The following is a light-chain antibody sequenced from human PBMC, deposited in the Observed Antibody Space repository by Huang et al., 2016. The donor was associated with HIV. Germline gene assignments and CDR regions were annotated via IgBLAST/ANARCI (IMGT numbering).Light chain of an antibody. CDR3: HQYKNWPRT. CDR2: SAS. V-gene: IGKV3-15*01. Sequence: EIVLTQSPATLSVSPGQRATLSCRASQTLSYNLAWYQQKPGQAPRLLIHSASVRATDIPVRLSGSGSGTEFSLTISSLRSEDVAVYYCHQYKNWPRTFGQGTRVEIE. CDR1: QTLSYN. J-gene: IGKJ1*01.